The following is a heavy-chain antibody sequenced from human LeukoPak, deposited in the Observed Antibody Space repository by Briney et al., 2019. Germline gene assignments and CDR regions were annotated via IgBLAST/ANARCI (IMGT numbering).Heavy chain of an antibody. CDR2: ISGSGGST. D-gene: IGHD3-16*01. V-gene: IGHV3-23*01. Sequence: GGSLRLSCAVSGFTFSDYYMSWIRQAPGKGLEWVSAISGSGGSTYYADSVKGRFTISRDNSKNTLYLQMNSLRAEDTAVYYCAKGGGDFDYWGQGTLVTVSS. J-gene: IGHJ4*02. CDR3: AKGGGDFDY. CDR1: GFTFSDYY.